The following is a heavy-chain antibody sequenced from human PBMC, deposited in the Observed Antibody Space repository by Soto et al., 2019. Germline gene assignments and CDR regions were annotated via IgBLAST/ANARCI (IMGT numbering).Heavy chain of an antibody. J-gene: IGHJ6*02. CDR3: ARAAYGSGSYYAPHYYYAMDV. D-gene: IGHD3-10*01. CDR1: GASISSFY. V-gene: IGHV4-59*01. Sequence: QVQLRESGPGLVKPSETLALTCTVSGASISSFYWSWIRQPPGQGLEWLGYILYTGNTNYNPSLKSRVTMSVDTSKNQVSLRLSAVAAADTAVYFCARAAYGSGSYYAPHYYYAMDVWGQGTTVTVSS. CDR2: ILYTGNT.